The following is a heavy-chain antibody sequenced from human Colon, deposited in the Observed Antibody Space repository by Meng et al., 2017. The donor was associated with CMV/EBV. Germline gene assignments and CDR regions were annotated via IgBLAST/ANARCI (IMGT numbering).Heavy chain of an antibody. V-gene: IGHV5-51*01. CDR2: THPSDSET. CDR1: GYTCTSYW. D-gene: IGHD6-13*01. CDR3: VRREQQLALDY. J-gene: IGHJ4*02. Sequence: SCQASGYTCTSYWIGWVRQVPGKGLEWMGITHPSDSETRYGPSFRGQVTMSVDKSINTVYLQWSSLKASDTAVYYCVRREQQLALDYWGQGTLVTVSS.